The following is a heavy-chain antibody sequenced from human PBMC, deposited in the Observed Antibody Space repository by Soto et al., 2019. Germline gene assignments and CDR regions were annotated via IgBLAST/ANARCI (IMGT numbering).Heavy chain of an antibody. V-gene: IGHV4-59*01. Sequence: SETLSLTCTVSGGSISSYYWSWIRQPPGKGLEWIGYIYYSGSTNYNPSLKSRVTISVDTSKNQFSLKLSSVTAADKAVYYCARDRSSSEFDYWGQGTLVTVSS. CDR1: GGSISSYY. D-gene: IGHD6-6*01. CDR3: ARDRSSSEFDY. CDR2: IYYSGST. J-gene: IGHJ4*01.